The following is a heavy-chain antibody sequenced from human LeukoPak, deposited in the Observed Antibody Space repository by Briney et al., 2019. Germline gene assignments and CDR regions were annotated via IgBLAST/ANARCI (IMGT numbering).Heavy chain of an antibody. CDR2: IYSGGST. CDR1: GFTVSNNY. CDR3: AREEDTAMVDV. D-gene: IGHD5-18*01. Sequence: GGSLRLSCVVSGFTVSNNYMSWVRQAPRKGLEWVSLIYSGGSTYYADSVKGRFTISRDNSKNTAYLQMNSLRAEDTAVYYCAREEDTAMVDVWGQGTTVTVSS. V-gene: IGHV3-66*01. J-gene: IGHJ6*02.